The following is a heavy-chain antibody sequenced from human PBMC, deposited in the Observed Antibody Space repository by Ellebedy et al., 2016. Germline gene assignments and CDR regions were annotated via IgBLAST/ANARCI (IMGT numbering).Heavy chain of an antibody. V-gene: IGHV3-23*01. Sequence: GESLKISCAASGFTFSSYDMNWVRQAPGKGLEWVSVISGNGDSTHYADSVKGRFTISRDNSKNTLYLQMNSLRAEDTAVYYCAKRPTIPWRSTFYFDYWGQGTLVTVSS. CDR1: GFTFSSYD. CDR2: ISGNGDST. CDR3: AKRPTIPWRSTFYFDY. D-gene: IGHD2-2*02. J-gene: IGHJ4*02.